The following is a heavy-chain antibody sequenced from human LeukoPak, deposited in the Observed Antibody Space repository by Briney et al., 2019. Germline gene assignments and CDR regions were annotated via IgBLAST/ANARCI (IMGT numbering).Heavy chain of an antibody. CDR3: ARWGCSSTSCWFDP. Sequence: KSSETLSLTCTVSGGSISSYYWSWIRQPPGKGLEWIGYIYYSGSTNYTPSLKSRVTISVDTSKNQFSLKLSSVTAADTAVYYCARWGCSSTSCWFDPWGQGTLVTVSS. D-gene: IGHD2-2*01. V-gene: IGHV4-59*01. CDR1: GGSISSYY. J-gene: IGHJ5*02. CDR2: IYYSGST.